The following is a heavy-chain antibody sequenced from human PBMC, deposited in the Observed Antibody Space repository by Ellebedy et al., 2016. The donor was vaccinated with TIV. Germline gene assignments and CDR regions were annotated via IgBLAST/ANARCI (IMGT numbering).Heavy chain of an antibody. Sequence: GESLKISCAASGFTFSNYWIHWVRQGPGKGLVWLSGINHDGSDTFYADSVKGRFTIFRANAQNTLYLQMASLRVDDTAVYYCATLGGERDYWGQGTQVTVAS. D-gene: IGHD7-27*01. CDR3: ATLGGERDY. CDR2: INHDGSDT. CDR1: GFTFSNYW. J-gene: IGHJ4*02. V-gene: IGHV3-74*01.